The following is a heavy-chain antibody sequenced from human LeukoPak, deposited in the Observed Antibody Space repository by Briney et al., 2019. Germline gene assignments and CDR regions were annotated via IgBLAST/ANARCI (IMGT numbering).Heavy chain of an antibody. D-gene: IGHD6-13*01. J-gene: IGHJ4*02. Sequence: GGSLRLSCAASGFTFSTYWMHWVRQAPGKGLVWVSRINSDGSSTRYADPVKGRFTISRGNAKNTLYLQMNSLRAEDTAVYYCARDSPHSSNDSHYWGQGTLVTVSS. CDR1: GFTFSTYW. CDR2: INSDGSST. V-gene: IGHV3-74*01. CDR3: ARDSPHSSNDSHY.